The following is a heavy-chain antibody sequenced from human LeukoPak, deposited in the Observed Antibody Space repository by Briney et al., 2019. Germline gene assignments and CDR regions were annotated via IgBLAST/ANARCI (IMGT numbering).Heavy chain of an antibody. D-gene: IGHD5-18*01. CDR2: IYYSGST. J-gene: IGHJ4*02. CDR3: VRHGYTYGSIDY. V-gene: IGHV4-59*01. CDR1: GGSISSYY. Sequence: PSETLSLTCTVSGGSISSYYWSWIRQPPGKGLEWIGYIYYSGSTNYNPSLKSRVTISVDTSKNQFSLKLSSVTAADTAVYYCVRHGYTYGSIDYWGQGTLVTVSS.